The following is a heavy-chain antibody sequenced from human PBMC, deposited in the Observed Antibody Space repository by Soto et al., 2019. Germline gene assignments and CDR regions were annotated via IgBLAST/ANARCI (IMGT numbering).Heavy chain of an antibody. Sequence: SETLSLTCTVSGGSISSYYWSWIRHPPGKGLEWIGYIYYSGSTNYNPSLKSRVTISVDTPKNQFSLKLSSVTAADTAVYYCARFSIAAAGTGWFDPWGQGTLVTVSS. CDR2: IYYSGST. V-gene: IGHV4-59*01. CDR3: ARFSIAAAGTGWFDP. J-gene: IGHJ5*02. D-gene: IGHD6-13*01. CDR1: GGSISSYY.